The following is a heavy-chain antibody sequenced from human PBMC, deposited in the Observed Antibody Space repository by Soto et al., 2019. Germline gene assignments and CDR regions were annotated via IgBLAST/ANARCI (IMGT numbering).Heavy chain of an antibody. CDR3: ARGLGYCSSTSCHPSYMDV. CDR2: INHSGST. D-gene: IGHD2-2*01. V-gene: IGHV4-34*01. CDR1: GGSFSSYY. Sequence: SETLSLTCAVYGGSFSSYYWSWIRQPPVKGLEWIGEINHSGSTNYNPSLKSRVTISVDTSKNQFSLKLNSVTAADTAVYYCARGLGYCSSTSCHPSYMDVWGKGTTVTVSS. J-gene: IGHJ6*03.